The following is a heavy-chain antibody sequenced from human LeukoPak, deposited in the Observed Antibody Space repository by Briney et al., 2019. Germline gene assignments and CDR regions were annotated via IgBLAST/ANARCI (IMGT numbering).Heavy chain of an antibody. J-gene: IGHJ4*02. CDR2: IRYDGSNK. Sequence: GGSLRLSCAASGFTFSSYGTHWVRQAPGKGLEWVAFIRYDGSNKYYADSVKGRFTISRDNSKNTLYLQMNSLRAEDTAVYYCAKESIVVVPAAPLHFDYWGQGTLVTVSS. V-gene: IGHV3-30*02. CDR1: GFTFSSYG. CDR3: AKESIVVVPAAPLHFDY. D-gene: IGHD2-2*01.